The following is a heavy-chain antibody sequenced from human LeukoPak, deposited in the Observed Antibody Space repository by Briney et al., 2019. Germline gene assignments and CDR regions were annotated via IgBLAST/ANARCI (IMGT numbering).Heavy chain of an antibody. V-gene: IGHV4-34*09. CDR3: ARDRSHNWFDP. CDR2: INHSGST. J-gene: IGHJ5*02. Sequence: PSETLSLTCAVYGGSFSGYYWSWIRQPPGKGLEWIGEINHSGSTYYNPSLKSRVTISVDTSKNQFSLKLSSVTAADTAVYYCARDRSHNWFDPWGQGTLVTVSS. CDR1: GGSFSGYY.